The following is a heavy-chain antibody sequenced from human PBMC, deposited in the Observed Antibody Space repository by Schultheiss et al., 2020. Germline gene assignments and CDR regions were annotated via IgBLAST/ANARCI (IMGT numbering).Heavy chain of an antibody. V-gene: IGHV4-31*03. D-gene: IGHD4-17*01. J-gene: IGHJ4*02. Sequence: SETLSLTCSVSGGSISSNDFCWSWIRQPPWKGLEWLGYIYYSGSTYYNPSLKSRVTISVDTSKNQFSLKLSSVTAADTAVYYCARDFGTVTDHDYWGQGTLVTVSS. CDR1: GGSISSNDFC. CDR2: IYYSGST. CDR3: ARDFGTVTDHDY.